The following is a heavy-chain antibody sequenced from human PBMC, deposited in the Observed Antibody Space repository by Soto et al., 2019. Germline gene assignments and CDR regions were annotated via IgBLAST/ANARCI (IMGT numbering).Heavy chain of an antibody. CDR3: VRQGIGPLHGIVDV. CDR1: SDPTSTHT. J-gene: IGHJ6*02. Sequence: QVQLQESGPGMVKPSETLSLTCTVSSDPTSTHTWGWIRQTPGKGLEWIGYIYETGGTAYNPSLNGRVTISLDRSTTELPPKLSSGTTAETTMYHCVRQGIGPLHGIVDVWGRGTTVIVSS. CDR2: IYETGGT. V-gene: IGHV4-59*11. D-gene: IGHD3-10*01.